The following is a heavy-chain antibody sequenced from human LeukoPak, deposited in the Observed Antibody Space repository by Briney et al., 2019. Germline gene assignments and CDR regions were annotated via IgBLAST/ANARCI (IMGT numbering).Heavy chain of an antibody. CDR1: GVTFSSYA. CDR3: AKDLGSVVTPPSLDY. V-gene: IGHV3-23*01. Sequence: GGSLRLSCAASGVTFSSYAMSWVRQAPGKGLEWVSSASGSGGSTYYADSVKGRFTISRDNSKNTLYLQMNSLRAEDTAVYYCAKDLGSVVTPPSLDYWGQGTLVTVSS. J-gene: IGHJ4*02. D-gene: IGHD4-23*01. CDR2: ASGSGGST.